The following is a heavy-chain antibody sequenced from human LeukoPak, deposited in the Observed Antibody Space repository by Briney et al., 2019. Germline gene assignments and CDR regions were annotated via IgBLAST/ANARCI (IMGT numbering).Heavy chain of an antibody. Sequence: ASVKVSCKASGYTFTGYYMHWVRQALGQGLEWMGWINTNTGNPTYAQGFTGRFVFSLDTSVSTAYLQISSLKAEDTAVYYCAREVAMVRGNAFDIWGQGTMVTVSS. CDR2: INTNTGNP. CDR3: AREVAMVRGNAFDI. J-gene: IGHJ3*02. CDR1: GYTFTGYY. D-gene: IGHD3-10*01. V-gene: IGHV7-4-1*02.